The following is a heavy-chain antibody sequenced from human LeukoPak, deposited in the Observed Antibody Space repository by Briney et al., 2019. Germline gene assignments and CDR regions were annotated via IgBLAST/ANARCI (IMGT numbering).Heavy chain of an antibody. CDR2: INTNTGNP. J-gene: IGHJ5*02. V-gene: IGHV7-4-1*02. Sequence: ASVKVSCKASGYTFTNYAFNWVRQAPGQGLEWMGWINTNTGNPTYAQGFTGRFVFSLDTSVNTAYLQISSLKAEDTAVYYCARLRNSVGFISWFDPWGQGTLVTVSS. CDR3: ARLRNSVGFISWFDP. CDR1: GYTFTNYA. D-gene: IGHD2-15*01.